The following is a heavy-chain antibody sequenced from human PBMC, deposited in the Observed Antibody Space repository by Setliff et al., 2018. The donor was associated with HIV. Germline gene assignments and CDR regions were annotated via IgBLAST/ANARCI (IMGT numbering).Heavy chain of an antibody. V-gene: IGHV1-18*01. CDR1: GYTFTSYG. D-gene: IGHD4-17*01. J-gene: IGHJ5*02. CDR2: ISAYNGNT. Sequence: ASVKVSCKASGYTFTSYGISWVRQAPGQGLEWMGWISAYNGNTNYAQNFQGRVTMTTDTSTSTVYMELRSLRSDDTAVYYCASSVDDYGDNRWFDPWGQGTLVTVSS. CDR3: ASSVDDYGDNRWFDP.